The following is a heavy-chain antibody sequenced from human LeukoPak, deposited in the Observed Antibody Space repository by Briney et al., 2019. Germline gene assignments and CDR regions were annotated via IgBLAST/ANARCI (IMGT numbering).Heavy chain of an antibody. CDR2: IDSSGGYT. D-gene: IGHD3-16*01. Sequence: GGSLRLSCAASGYTFNTYDMHWVRQTTGQDLEWISSIDSSGGYTYYAGSVKGRFTISRENDKNSLYLHMNCLRVGDTAVYSCVRGGEIGLDYWGHGTLVTVSS. CDR1: GYTFNTYD. CDR3: VRGGEIGLDY. J-gene: IGHJ4*01. V-gene: IGHV3-13*01.